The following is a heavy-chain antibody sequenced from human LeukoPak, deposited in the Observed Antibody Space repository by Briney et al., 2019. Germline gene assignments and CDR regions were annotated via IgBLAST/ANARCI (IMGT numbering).Heavy chain of an antibody. CDR1: GFSLSTSGVG. J-gene: IGHJ4*02. Sequence: ESGPTLVNPTQTLTLTCTFSGFSLSTSGVGVGWIRQPPGKALEWLALIYWDDDKRYSPSLKSRLTITKDTSKNQVVLTMTNMDPVDTATYYCARMKVVTTVSPDYFDYWGQGTLVTVSS. D-gene: IGHD2-21*02. CDR3: ARMKVVTTVSPDYFDY. CDR2: IYWDDDK. V-gene: IGHV2-5*02.